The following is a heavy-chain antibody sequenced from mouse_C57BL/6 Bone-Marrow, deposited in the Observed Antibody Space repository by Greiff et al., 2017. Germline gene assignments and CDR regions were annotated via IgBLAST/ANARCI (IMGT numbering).Heavy chain of an antibody. Sequence: VQLQQSGAELVKPGASVKISCKASGYAFSSYWMNWVKQRPGKGLEWIGLIYPGDGDTNYNGKFKGKATLTADKSSSTACMQLISLTSEASAVYFCARKHYGSGGYAMDYWGRGTSVTVSS. V-gene: IGHV1-80*01. CDR1: GYAFSSYW. J-gene: IGHJ4*01. CDR2: IYPGDGDT. CDR3: ARKHYGSGGYAMDY. D-gene: IGHD1-1*01.